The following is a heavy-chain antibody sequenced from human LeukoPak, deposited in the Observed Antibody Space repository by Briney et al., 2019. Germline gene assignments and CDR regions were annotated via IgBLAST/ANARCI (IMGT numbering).Heavy chain of an antibody. V-gene: IGHV7-4-1*02. CDR1: GYTFTSYA. CDR2: INTNTGNP. J-gene: IGHJ6*03. D-gene: IGHD6-13*01. CDR3: ARTYSSSWYYYYYMDV. Sequence: RASVKVSCKASGYTFTSYAMNWVRQAPGQGLEWMGWINTNTGNPTYAQGFTGRFVFSLDTSVSTAYLQISSLKAEDTAVYYCARTYSSSWYYYYYMDVWGKGTTATVSS.